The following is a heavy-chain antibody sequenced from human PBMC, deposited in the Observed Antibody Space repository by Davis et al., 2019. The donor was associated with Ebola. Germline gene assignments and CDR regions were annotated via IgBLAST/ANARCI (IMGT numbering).Heavy chain of an antibody. Sequence: SETLSLTCAVSGGSISSTTYDWGWIRQPPGKGLEWIGNINYSGSTHYNPSLKSRVSISLDTSKNEFSLTLGSVTAADTAVYCCARSPTPQLWFLFDFWGQGTLVTVSS. CDR1: GGSISSTTYD. CDR2: INYSGST. J-gene: IGHJ4*02. CDR3: ARSPTPQLWFLFDF. D-gene: IGHD5-18*01. V-gene: IGHV4-39*01.